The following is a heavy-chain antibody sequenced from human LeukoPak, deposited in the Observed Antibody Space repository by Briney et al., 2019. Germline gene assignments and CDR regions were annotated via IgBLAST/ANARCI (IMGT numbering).Heavy chain of an antibody. CDR1: GFTFSSYS. J-gene: IGHJ4*02. CDR2: ISSSSSYI. CDR3: ARTRETYYYDSSGYYYEDYFDY. D-gene: IGHD3-22*01. V-gene: IGHV3-21*01. Sequence: GGSLRLSCAASGFTFSSYSMNWVRQAPGKGLEWVSSISSSSSYIYYADSVKGRFTISRDNAKNSLYLQMNSLRAEDTAVYYCARTRETYYYDSSGYYYEDYFDYWGQGTLDTVSS.